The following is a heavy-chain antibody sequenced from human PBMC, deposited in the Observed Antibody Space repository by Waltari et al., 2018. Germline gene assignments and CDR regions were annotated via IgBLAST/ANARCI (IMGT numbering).Heavy chain of an antibody. V-gene: IGHV3-20*04. J-gene: IGHJ6*02. CDR2: INWSSQRT. D-gene: IGHD2-2*01. CDR3: ARHHQLLSKAYYFYGMDV. Sequence: EVQLVESGGGVVRPGGSLRLSCVASGFNFEDYGFSWVRQVPGRGLEWVSVINWSSQRTGYGDSVKGRFTISRDNAKNSLYLQMDSLRPEDTALYYCARHHQLLSKAYYFYGMDVWGQGTTVTVSS. CDR1: GFNFEDYG.